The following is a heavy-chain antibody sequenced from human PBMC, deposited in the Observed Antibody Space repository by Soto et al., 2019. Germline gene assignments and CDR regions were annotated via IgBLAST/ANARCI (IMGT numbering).Heavy chain of an antibody. CDR2: MNPNTGNT. CDR3: ARGASP. CDR1: GYTFTSSD. V-gene: IGHV1-8*01. Sequence: QVQLVQSGAEVKKPGASVKVSCKASGYTFTSSDINWVRQATGQGLEWMGWMNPNTGNTGYAQKFQGIITLTRSTSISTAYLELSSLNSDDSAVYYCARGASPWGQGTLVTVSS. J-gene: IGHJ5*02.